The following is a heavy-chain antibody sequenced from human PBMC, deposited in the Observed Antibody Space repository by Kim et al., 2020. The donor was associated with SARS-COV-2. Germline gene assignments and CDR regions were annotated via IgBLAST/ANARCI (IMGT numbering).Heavy chain of an antibody. V-gene: IGHV3-64*01. J-gene: IGHJ4*02. Sequence: GGSLRLSCAASGFTFSSYAMHWVRQAPGKGLEYVSAISSNGGSTYYANSVKGRFTISRDNSKNTLYLQMGSLRAEDMAVYYCARETPYRRVFDYWGQGTLVTVSS. D-gene: IGHD2-2*02. CDR1: GFTFSSYA. CDR3: ARETPYRRVFDY. CDR2: ISSNGGST.